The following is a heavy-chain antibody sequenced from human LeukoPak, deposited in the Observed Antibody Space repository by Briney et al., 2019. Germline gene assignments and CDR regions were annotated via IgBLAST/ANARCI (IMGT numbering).Heavy chain of an antibody. CDR1: GFTVSSNS. Sequence: VGSLRLSCTVSGFTVSSNSMSWVRQAPGKGLEWVSFSYSDNTHYSDSVKGRFTISRDNAKNSLYLQMKSLGAEDTALYFCARDATTEPGTINLDVWGKGTPVTISS. D-gene: IGHD5-12*01. J-gene: IGHJ6*04. V-gene: IGHV3-53*01. CDR2: SYSDNT. CDR3: ARDATTEPGTINLDV.